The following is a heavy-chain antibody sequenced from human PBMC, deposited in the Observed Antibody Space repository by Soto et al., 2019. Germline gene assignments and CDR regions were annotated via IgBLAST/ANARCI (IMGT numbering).Heavy chain of an antibody. CDR2: ISYDGSNK. CDR1: GFTFSSYG. V-gene: IGHV3-30*18. CDR3: AKVRSPFYDFWSGYVDY. D-gene: IGHD3-3*01. J-gene: IGHJ4*02. Sequence: HPGGSLRLSCAASGFTFSSYGIHFFRHAPCKGLEWVAVISYDGSNKYYADSVKGRFTISRDNSKNTLYLQMNSLRAEDTAVYYCAKVRSPFYDFWSGYVDYWGQGTLVTVSS.